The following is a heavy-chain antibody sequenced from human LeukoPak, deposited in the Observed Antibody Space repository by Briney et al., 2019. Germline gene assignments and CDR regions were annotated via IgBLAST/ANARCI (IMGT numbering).Heavy chain of an antibody. CDR2: ISSSSTYI. CDR1: GFTFSNYY. Sequence: GGSLRLSCTTSGFTFSNYYMNWVRQAPGKGLEFVSSISSSSTYIYYADSVKGRFTISRDDAKNSLYLQMNSLRAEDTAVYYCAKTRPLDSSSWSHGDYWGQGTLVTVSS. D-gene: IGHD6-13*01. V-gene: IGHV3-21*04. CDR3: AKTRPLDSSSWSHGDY. J-gene: IGHJ4*02.